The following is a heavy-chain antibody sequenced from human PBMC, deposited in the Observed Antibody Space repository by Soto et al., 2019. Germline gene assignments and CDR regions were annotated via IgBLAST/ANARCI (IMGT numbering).Heavy chain of an antibody. CDR3: ARPAISGSSITDAFDI. J-gene: IGHJ3*02. CDR2: ISYDGSNK. V-gene: IGHV3-30-3*01. CDR1: GFTFSSHA. D-gene: IGHD1-26*01. Sequence: GRSLRLSCAASGFTFSSHAMHLVRQAPGKGLEWVAVISYDGSNKYYADSVRGRFTISRDNSKNTLYLQMNSLRAEDTAVYYCARPAISGSSITDAFDIWGQGTVVTVSS.